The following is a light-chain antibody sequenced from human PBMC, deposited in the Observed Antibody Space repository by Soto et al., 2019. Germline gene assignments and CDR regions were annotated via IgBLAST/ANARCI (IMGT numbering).Light chain of an antibody. Sequence: DIQMPQSPSTLSASVGDRVTITCRASQSVDVWLAWFHQKPGKAPKVLIHKQSSLDSGVTSRFRGSGSGTEFTLTITSLQPDDFATYYSQHYSASSPWTFGQGTKVEIK. J-gene: IGKJ1*01. CDR3: QHYSASSPWT. CDR2: KQS. CDR1: QSVDVW. V-gene: IGKV1-5*03.